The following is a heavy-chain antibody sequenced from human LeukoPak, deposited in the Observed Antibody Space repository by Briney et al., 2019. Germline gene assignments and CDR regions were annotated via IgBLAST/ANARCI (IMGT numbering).Heavy chain of an antibody. V-gene: IGHV6-1*01. CDR2: TYYRSKWYN. J-gene: IGHJ5*02. CDR3: ARDFGRYYDILTGYYTYNWFDP. CDR1: GDSVSSNSAA. D-gene: IGHD3-9*01. Sequence: QTLSLTCAISGDSVSSNSAAWNWIRQSPSRGLEWLGRTYYRSKWYNDYAVSVKSRITINPDTSKNQFSLQLNSVTPEDTAVYYCARDFGRYYDILTGYYTYNWFDPWGQGTLVTVSS.